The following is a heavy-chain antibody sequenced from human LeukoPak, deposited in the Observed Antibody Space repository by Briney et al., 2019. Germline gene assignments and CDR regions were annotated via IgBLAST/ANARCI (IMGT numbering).Heavy chain of an antibody. Sequence: ASVKVSCKASGYTFTGYYMHWVRQAPGQGLEWMGWVNPNSGGTNYAQKFQGRVTMTRDTSISTAYMELRRLRSDDTAVYYCARDRRHYYDSSGYHAFDYWGQGTLVTVSS. D-gene: IGHD3-22*01. CDR1: GYTFTGYY. J-gene: IGHJ4*02. V-gene: IGHV1-2*02. CDR2: VNPNSGGT. CDR3: ARDRRHYYDSSGYHAFDY.